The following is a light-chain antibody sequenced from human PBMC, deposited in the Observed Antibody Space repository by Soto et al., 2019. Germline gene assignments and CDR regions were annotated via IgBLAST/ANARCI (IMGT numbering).Light chain of an antibody. CDR1: QTISSW. J-gene: IGKJ1*01. CDR2: KAS. V-gene: IGKV1-5*03. Sequence: DIQMTQSPSTLSGSVGDRVTITCRASQTISSWLAWYQQKPGKAPKLLIYKASSLESGVPSRFSGGGIGTEFSLSISSLQPDDFATYYCQQYNSYSGTFGQGTKVDI. CDR3: QQYNSYSGT.